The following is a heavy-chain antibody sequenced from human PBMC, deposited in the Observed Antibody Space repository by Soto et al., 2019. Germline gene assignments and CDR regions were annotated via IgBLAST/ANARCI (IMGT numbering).Heavy chain of an antibody. CDR2: IYYSGST. CDR1: DGSISSYY. J-gene: IGHJ6*02. CDR3: ARYKSNYYYGMDV. Sequence: PSETLSLTCTVSDGSISSYYWSWIRQPPGKGLEWIGYIYYSGSTNYNPSLKSRVTISVDTSKNQFSLKLSSVTAADTAVYYCARYKSNYYYGMDVWGQGTTVTVSS. D-gene: IGHD1-20*01. V-gene: IGHV4-59*01.